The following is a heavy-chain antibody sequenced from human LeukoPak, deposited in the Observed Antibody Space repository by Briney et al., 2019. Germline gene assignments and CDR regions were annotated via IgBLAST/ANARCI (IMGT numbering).Heavy chain of an antibody. D-gene: IGHD3-10*01. V-gene: IGHV1-18*01. CDR2: ISAYNGNT. CDR1: GYTFTSYG. J-gene: IGHJ4*02. Sequence: ASVKVSCKASGYTFTSYGISWVRQAPGQGLEWMGWISAYNGNTNYAQKLQGRVTMTTDTSTSTAYMELGSLRSDDTAVYYCSTHVRNYYGSGYYDYWGQGTLVTVSS. CDR3: STHVRNYYGSGYYDY.